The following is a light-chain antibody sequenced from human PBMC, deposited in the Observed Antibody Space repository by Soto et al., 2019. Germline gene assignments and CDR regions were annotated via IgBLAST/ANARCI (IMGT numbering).Light chain of an antibody. CDR3: QQYSTYFSLT. V-gene: IGKV1-5*03. J-gene: IGKJ4*01. Sequence: DIQMTQSPSSLSASVGDRVTITCRASQTISTWVAWYQHKPGKAPKLLIYKSTSLESGVPSRFSGSGSGTEFTLTINGLQPDDFESYYCQQYSTYFSLTFGGGTKVDIK. CDR2: KST. CDR1: QTISTW.